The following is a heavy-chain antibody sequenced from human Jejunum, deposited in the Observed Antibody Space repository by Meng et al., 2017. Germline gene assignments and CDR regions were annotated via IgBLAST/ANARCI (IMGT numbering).Heavy chain of an antibody. Sequence: QGHRQESGPGLVKPSGPPSLTGAVSGDFTSSSDRWAWVRQAPGRGLEWIGEVWHSGATYYNPSLESRLTISIDTSNNRFSLELSSATAADTAVYYCARGVLERYFDYWGQGALVTVSS. CDR1: GDFTSSSDR. CDR3: ARGVLERYFDY. V-gene: IGHV4-4*02. D-gene: IGHD3-10*01. J-gene: IGHJ4*03. CDR2: VWHSGAT.